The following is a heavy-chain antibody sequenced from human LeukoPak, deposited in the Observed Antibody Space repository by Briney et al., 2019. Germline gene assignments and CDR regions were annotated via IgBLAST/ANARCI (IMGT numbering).Heavy chain of an antibody. CDR3: ARVVTIFGVAEGNWFDP. D-gene: IGHD3-3*01. CDR1: GGSFSGYY. V-gene: IGHV4-34*01. CDR2: INHSGST. J-gene: IGHJ5*02. Sequence: SETLSLTCAVYGGSFSGYYWSWIRQPPGKGLEWIGEINHSGSTNYNPSLKSRVTISVDTSKNQFSLKLSSVTAADTAVYYCARVVTIFGVAEGNWFDPWGQGTLVTVSS.